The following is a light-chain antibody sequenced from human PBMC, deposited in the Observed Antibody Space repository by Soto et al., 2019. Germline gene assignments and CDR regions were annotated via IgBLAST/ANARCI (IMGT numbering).Light chain of an antibody. CDR2: DVS. V-gene: IGKV1-5*01. CDR3: LQYKAYST. J-gene: IGKJ1*01. Sequence: DIQMTQSPSTLSASVGDRVTLTCRASQSVSNWLAWYQQKPGKAPKLLIYDVSGLKSGVPSRFSGSGSGTEFALTISSLQPDDFATYYCLQYKAYSTFGQGTKVDIK. CDR1: QSVSNW.